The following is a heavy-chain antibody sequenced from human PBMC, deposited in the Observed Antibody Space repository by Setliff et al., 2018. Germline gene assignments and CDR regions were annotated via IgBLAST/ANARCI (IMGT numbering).Heavy chain of an antibody. J-gene: IGHJ6*02. V-gene: IGHV3-7*01. D-gene: IGHD2-2*01. CDR3: AKGGPVPYYYGMDV. CDR2: IKQDGSEK. Sequence: GGSLRLSCAASGFTFSSYWMSWVRQAPGKGLEWVANIKQDGSEKYYVDSVKGRFTISRDNAKNSLYLQINSLRAEDTAVYYCAKGGPVPYYYGMDVWGQGTTVTVSS. CDR1: GFTFSSYW.